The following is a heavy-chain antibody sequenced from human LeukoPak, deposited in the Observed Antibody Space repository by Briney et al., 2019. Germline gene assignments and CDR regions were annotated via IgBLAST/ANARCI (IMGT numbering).Heavy chain of an antibody. Sequence: LRLSCAASGFTFSDHYFDWVRQAPGKGLEWIGSIYHSGSTYYNPSLKSRVTISVDTSKNQFSLKLSSVTAADTAVYYYARDPLTGPTDYWGQGTLVTVSS. CDR2: IYHSGST. J-gene: IGHJ4*02. CDR3: ARDPLTGPTDY. V-gene: IGHV4-38-2*02. CDR1: GFTFSDHY.